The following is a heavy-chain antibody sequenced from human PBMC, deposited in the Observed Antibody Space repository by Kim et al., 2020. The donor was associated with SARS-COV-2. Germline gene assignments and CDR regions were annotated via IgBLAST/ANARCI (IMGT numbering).Heavy chain of an antibody. D-gene: IGHD2-2*02. CDR1: GGTFSSYA. CDR3: ARELYGDYYYYGMDV. Sequence: SVKVSCKASGGTFSSYAISWVRQAPGQGLEWMGRIIPILGIANYAQKFQGRVTITADKSTSTAYMELSSLRSEDTAVYYCARELYGDYYYYGMDVWGQGTTVTVSS. V-gene: IGHV1-69*04. J-gene: IGHJ6*02. CDR2: IIPILGIA.